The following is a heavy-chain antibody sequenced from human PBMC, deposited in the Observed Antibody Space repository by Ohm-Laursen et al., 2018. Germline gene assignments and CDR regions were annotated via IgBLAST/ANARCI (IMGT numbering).Heavy chain of an antibody. D-gene: IGHD2-15*01. J-gene: IGHJ5*02. V-gene: IGHV4-59*01. CDR3: ARLALPLYCSGGSCYSHWFDP. CDR1: GGSISSYY. CDR2: IYYSGST. Sequence: SETLSLTCTVSGGSISSYYWSWIRQPPGKGLEWIGYIYYSGSTNYNPSLKSRVTISVDTSKNQFSLKLSSVTAADTAVYYCARLALPLYCSGGSCYSHWFDPWGQGTLVTVSS.